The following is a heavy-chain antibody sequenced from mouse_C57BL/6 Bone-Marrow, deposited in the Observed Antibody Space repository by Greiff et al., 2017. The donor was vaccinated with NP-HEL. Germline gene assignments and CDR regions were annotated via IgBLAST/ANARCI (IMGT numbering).Heavy chain of an antibody. D-gene: IGHD2-5*01. CDR1: GYTFTSYW. J-gene: IGHJ1*03. CDR3: ARSGSNYDWYFDV. V-gene: IGHV1-64*01. CDR2: IHPNSDST. Sequence: QVQLQQPGAELVKPGASVKLSCKASGYTFTSYWMHWVKQRPGQGLEWIGMIHPNSDSTYYNEKFKSKATLTVDKSSSPAYMQLSSLTSEDSAVYYCARSGSNYDWYFDVWGTGTTVTVSS.